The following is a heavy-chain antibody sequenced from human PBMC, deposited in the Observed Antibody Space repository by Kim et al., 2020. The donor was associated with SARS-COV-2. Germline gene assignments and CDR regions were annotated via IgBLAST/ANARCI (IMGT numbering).Heavy chain of an antibody. CDR1: GGSISSSNW. CDR3: ASGEKLWSPPTRYYYGMDV. Sequence: SETLSLTCAVSGGSISSSNWWSWVRQPPGKGLEWIGEIYHSGSTNYNPSLKSRVTISVDKSKNQFSLKLSSVTAADTAVYYCASGEKLWSPPTRYYYGMDVWGQGTTVTVSS. J-gene: IGHJ6*02. V-gene: IGHV4-4*02. CDR2: IYHSGST. D-gene: IGHD5-18*01.